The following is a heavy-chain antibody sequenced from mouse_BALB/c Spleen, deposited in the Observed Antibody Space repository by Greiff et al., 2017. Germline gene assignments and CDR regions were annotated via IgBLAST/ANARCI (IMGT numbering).Heavy chain of an antibody. Sequence: EVQVVESGGGLVKLGGSLKLSCAASGFTFSSYYMSWVRQTPEKRLELVAAINSNGGSTYYPDTVKGRFTISRDNAKNTLYLQMSSLKSEDTALYYCARHEDYYGSSDAMDYWGQGTSVTVSS. CDR2: INSNGGST. CDR1: GFTFSSYY. V-gene: IGHV5-6-2*01. CDR3: ARHEDYYGSSDAMDY. D-gene: IGHD1-1*01. J-gene: IGHJ4*01.